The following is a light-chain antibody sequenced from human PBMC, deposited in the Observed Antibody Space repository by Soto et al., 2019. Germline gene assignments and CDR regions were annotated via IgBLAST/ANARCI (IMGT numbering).Light chain of an antibody. V-gene: IGLV2-14*01. CDR2: DVS. Sequence: QSALTQPASVSGSPGPSIAISGTGSSSDVGAYNYVSWYQQHPGKAPKLMIYDVSNRPSGISNRFSGSKSGNTASLTISGLQAEDEADYYCSTYTSSSTPLYVFGTGTKLTVL. CDR1: SSDVGAYNY. J-gene: IGLJ1*01. CDR3: STYTSSSTPLYV.